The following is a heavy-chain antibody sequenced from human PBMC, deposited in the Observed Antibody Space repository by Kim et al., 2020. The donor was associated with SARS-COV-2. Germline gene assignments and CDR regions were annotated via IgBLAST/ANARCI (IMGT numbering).Heavy chain of an antibody. CDR3: AKAMGYPYYYYYGMDV. CDR2: IWYDGSNK. V-gene: IGHV3-33*06. Sequence: GGSLRLSCAASGFTFSSYGMHWVRQAPGKGLEWVAVIWYDGSNKYYADSVKGRFTISRDNSKNTLYLQMNSLRAEDTAVYYCAKAMGYPYYYYYGMDVWGQGTTVTVSS. D-gene: IGHD3-10*01. J-gene: IGHJ6*02. CDR1: GFTFSSYG.